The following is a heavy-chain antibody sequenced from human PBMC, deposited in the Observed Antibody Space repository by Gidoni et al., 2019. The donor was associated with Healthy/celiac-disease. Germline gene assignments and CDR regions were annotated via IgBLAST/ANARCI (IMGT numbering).Heavy chain of an antibody. Sequence: QVQLVESGGGVVQPGRSLRLSCAASGFTFRSYGMHWVRQAPGKGLEWVAVISYDGSNKYYADSVKGRFTISRDNSKNTLYLQMNSLRAEDTAVYYCAKAGGDYGDFDTYFDYWGQGTLVTVSS. D-gene: IGHD4-17*01. V-gene: IGHV3-30*18. CDR2: ISYDGSNK. CDR1: GFTFRSYG. J-gene: IGHJ4*02. CDR3: AKAGGDYGDFDTYFDY.